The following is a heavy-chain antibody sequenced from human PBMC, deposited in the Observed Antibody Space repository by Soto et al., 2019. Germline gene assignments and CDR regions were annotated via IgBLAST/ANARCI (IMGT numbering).Heavy chain of an antibody. CDR3: ARTPYGGEGYFDY. D-gene: IGHD2-21*01. CDR2: IIPILGIA. J-gene: IGHJ4*02. V-gene: IGHV1-69*02. CDR1: AGTFSSYT. Sequence: QVQLVQSGAEVKKAGSSVKVCCKASAGTFSSYTISWVRQAPGQGLEWMGRIIPILGIANYAQKFQGRVTITADKSTSTAYMELSSLRSEDTAVYYCARTPYGGEGYFDYWGQGTLVTVSS.